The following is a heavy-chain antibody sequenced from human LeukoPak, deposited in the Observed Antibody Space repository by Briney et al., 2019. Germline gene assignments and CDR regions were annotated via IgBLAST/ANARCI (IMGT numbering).Heavy chain of an antibody. D-gene: IGHD3-22*01. Sequence: APVKVSCKASGYTFTSYYMHWVRQAPGQGLEWMGIINPSGGSTTSAQKFQDRVTMTRDTSTSTLYMELSSLRSEDTAVYYCARVGHYYDGSGYYYDYWGQGTLVTVSS. CDR2: INPSGGST. CDR3: ARVGHYYDGSGYYYDY. V-gene: IGHV1-46*01. J-gene: IGHJ4*02. CDR1: GYTFTSYY.